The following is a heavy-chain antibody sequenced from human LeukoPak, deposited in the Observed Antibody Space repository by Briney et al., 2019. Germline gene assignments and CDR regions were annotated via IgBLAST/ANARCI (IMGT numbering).Heavy chain of an antibody. J-gene: IGHJ6*03. Sequence: PGGSLRLSCAASGFTFSSYGMSWVRQAPGKGLEWVSPIHGSGGSTYYANSVKGRFTISRDNSKNTLYLQMNSLRAEDTAVYYCARELGWTTVRPRLGYYYYMDGWGKGTTVTISS. D-gene: IGHD4-17*01. V-gene: IGHV3-23*01. CDR1: GFTFSSYG. CDR2: IHGSGGST. CDR3: ARELGWTTVRPRLGYYYYMDG.